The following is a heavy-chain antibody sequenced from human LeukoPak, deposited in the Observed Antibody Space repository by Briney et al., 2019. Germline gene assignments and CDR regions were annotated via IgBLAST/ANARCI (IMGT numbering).Heavy chain of an antibody. CDR1: GFTFSSYE. D-gene: IGHD6-19*01. J-gene: IGHJ6*03. CDR3: AREWAGAGPFPYYYYYYMDV. Sequence: GGSLRLSCAASGFTFSSYEMNWVRQAPGKGLEWVSYISSSGSTIYYADSVKGRFTISRDNAKNSLYLQMNSLRAEDTALYYCAREWAGAGPFPYYYYYYMDVWGKGTTVTVSS. V-gene: IGHV3-48*03. CDR2: ISSSGSTI.